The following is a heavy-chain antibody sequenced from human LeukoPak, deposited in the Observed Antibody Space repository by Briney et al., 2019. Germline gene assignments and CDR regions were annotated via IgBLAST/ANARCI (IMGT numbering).Heavy chain of an antibody. CDR1: GGTFSSYA. Sequence: ASVKVSCKASGGTFSSYAISWVRQAPGQGLEWMGGIIPIFGTANSAQKFQGRVTSIADKSTSTAYMELSSLRSEDTAVYYCAREGSYYGSGSSPRPFDYWGQGTLVTVSS. CDR3: AREGSYYGSGSSPRPFDY. D-gene: IGHD3-10*01. J-gene: IGHJ4*02. V-gene: IGHV1-69*06. CDR2: IIPIFGTA.